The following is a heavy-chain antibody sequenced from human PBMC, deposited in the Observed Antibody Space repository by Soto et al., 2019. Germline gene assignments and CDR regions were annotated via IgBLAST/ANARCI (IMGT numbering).Heavy chain of an antibody. Sequence: GGSLRLSCAASGFTFSSYAMSWVRQAPGKGLQWVSAISGSGGSTYYADSVKGRFTISRDNSKNTLDLQMNSLGAEDTAIYYCAKGYGDYVHNLDYWGQGTLVTVSS. CDR3: AKGYGDYVHNLDY. D-gene: IGHD4-17*01. J-gene: IGHJ4*02. CDR1: GFTFSSYA. V-gene: IGHV3-23*01. CDR2: ISGSGGST.